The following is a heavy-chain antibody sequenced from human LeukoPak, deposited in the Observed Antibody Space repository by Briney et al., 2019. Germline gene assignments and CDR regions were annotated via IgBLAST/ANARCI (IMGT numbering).Heavy chain of an antibody. V-gene: IGHV3-48*01. D-gene: IGHD1-26*01. J-gene: IGHJ4*02. CDR3: ARDRWELLRDY. Sequence: GGSLRLSCAASGFTFSSYSMNWVRQAPGKGLEWVSYISSSSSTIYYADSVKGRFTISRDNAKNSLYLQMNSLRAEDTAVYYCARDRWELLRDYWGQGTLVTVSS. CDR1: GFTFSSYS. CDR2: ISSSSSTI.